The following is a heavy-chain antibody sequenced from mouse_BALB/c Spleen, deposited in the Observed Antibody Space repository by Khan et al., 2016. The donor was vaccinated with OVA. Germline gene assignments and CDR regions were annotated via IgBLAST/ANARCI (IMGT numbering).Heavy chain of an antibody. CDR1: GYTFSSYW. CDR3: ARVNSGNRNYFDN. Sequence: VQLQQSGADLMKPGASVKISCKVAGYTFSSYWIEWIKQRPGHGLEWIGEILPGSGSTNCNEKFKGKATFTADTSSNTAYMQLSSLTSEASAVYYCARVNSGNRNYFDNWGQGTTLTVSS. V-gene: IGHV1-9*01. J-gene: IGHJ2*01. D-gene: IGHD1-1*01. CDR2: ILPGSGST.